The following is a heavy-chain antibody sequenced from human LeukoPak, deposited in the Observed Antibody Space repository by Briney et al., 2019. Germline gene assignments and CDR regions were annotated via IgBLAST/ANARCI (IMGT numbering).Heavy chain of an antibody. V-gene: IGHV3-74*01. J-gene: IGHJ4*02. Sequence: GGSLRLSCAVSGFTFSSYSMNWVRQAPGKGLVWVSRINDDGRSTSYADSVKGRFAISRDNAKNTLYLQLNSLRVEDTAVYYCARIQRGSLVAIDYWGQGTLVTVSS. CDR1: GFTFSSYS. D-gene: IGHD5-12*01. CDR3: ARIQRGSLVAIDY. CDR2: INDDGRST.